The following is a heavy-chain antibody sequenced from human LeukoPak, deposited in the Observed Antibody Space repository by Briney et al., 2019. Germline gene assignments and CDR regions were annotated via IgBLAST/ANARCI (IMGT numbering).Heavy chain of an antibody. Sequence: VASVKVSCKASGYTFTGYYMHWVRQAPGQGLEWMGWINPNSGGTNYAQKFQGWVTMTRDTSISTAYMELSRLRSDDTAVYYCARADYYDSSGYYYWGQGTLVTVSS. CDR2: INPNSGGT. CDR1: GYTFTGYY. D-gene: IGHD3-22*01. J-gene: IGHJ4*02. CDR3: ARADYYDSSGYYY. V-gene: IGHV1-2*04.